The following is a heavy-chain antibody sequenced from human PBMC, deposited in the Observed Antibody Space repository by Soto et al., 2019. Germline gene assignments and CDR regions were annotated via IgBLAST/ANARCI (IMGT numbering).Heavy chain of an antibody. V-gene: IGHV3-48*03. CDR3: TRDAWFPYLSFY. CDR1: GFTFSRFE. J-gene: IGHJ4*02. Sequence: PXECLRLSCAASGFTFSRFELHWVRQAPGKGLEWISYISSSGSTAYYASSVEGRFTISRDNANNSVYLQMDSLRAEDTALYYCTRDAWFPYLSFYWGQGALVTVSS. CDR2: ISSSGSTA. D-gene: IGHD3-10*01.